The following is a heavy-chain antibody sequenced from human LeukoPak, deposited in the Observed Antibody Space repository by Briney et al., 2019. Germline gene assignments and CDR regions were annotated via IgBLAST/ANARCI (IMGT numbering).Heavy chain of an antibody. CDR2: ISTSGIT. J-gene: IGHJ4*02. D-gene: IGHD4-11*01. CDR1: GGSISSRSYY. V-gene: IGHV4-61*02. Sequence: SSETPSLTCTVSGGSISSRSYYWHWIRQPAGKGLEWIGRISTSGITKYNPSLKSRVTIPVDTSKNQFSLKLSSVTAADTAVYYCARGPDYSNYVDYWGQGTLVTVSS. CDR3: ARGPDYSNYVDY.